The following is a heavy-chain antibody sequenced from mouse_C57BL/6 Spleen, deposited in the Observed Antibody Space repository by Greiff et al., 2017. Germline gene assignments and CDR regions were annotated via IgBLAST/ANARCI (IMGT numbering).Heavy chain of an antibody. CDR3: ARGDGSSFDY. V-gene: IGHV5-9*01. D-gene: IGHD1-1*01. CDR1: GFTFSSYT. J-gene: IGHJ2*01. Sequence: EVHLVESGGGLVKPGGSLKLSCAASGFTFSSYTMSWVRQTPEKRLEWVATISGGGGNTYYPDSVKGRFTISRDNAKNTLYLQMSSLRSEDTALYYCARGDGSSFDYWGQGTTLTVSS. CDR2: ISGGGGNT.